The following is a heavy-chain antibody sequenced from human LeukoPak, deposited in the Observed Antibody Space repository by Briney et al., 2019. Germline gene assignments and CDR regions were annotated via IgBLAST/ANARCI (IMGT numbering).Heavy chain of an antibody. CDR1: GDSIGGSNYY. V-gene: IGHV4-39*01. D-gene: IGHD2-21*02. Sequence: LSETLSLTCTVSGDSIGGSNYYWAWVRQPPGKGLEWIGSIFYTGNIYYKSSLKSRVTIFVDTSRNQFFLNLNSVTAADTAVYYCARHSRVLTTAIPFDYWGQGTLVTVSS. J-gene: IGHJ4*02. CDR2: IFYTGNI. CDR3: ARHSRVLTTAIPFDY.